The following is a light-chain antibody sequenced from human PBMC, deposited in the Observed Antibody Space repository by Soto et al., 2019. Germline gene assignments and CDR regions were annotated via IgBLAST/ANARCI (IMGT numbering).Light chain of an antibody. Sequence: QSVLAQSPSVSAAPGQRVTISCSGSSSNIPYQFVSWYKQFPGMAPTLLIYDNSRRPSGVPDRFSATKSGPSATLDIAGLQTADEAVYYCASGDSDLDGFVFGNGTKLTVL. J-gene: IGLJ1*01. CDR1: SSNIPYQF. CDR2: DNS. CDR3: ASGDSDLDGFV. V-gene: IGLV1-51*01.